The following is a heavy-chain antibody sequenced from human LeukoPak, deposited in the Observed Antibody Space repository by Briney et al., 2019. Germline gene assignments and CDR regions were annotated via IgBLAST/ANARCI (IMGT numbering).Heavy chain of an antibody. D-gene: IGHD3-22*01. Sequence: ASVKVSCKASGYTFTNYYMHWVRQAPGQGLEWMGMINPSGGRTSYAQKFQGRVTMTRDTSTSTVYMEMSSLGSEDTAVYYCARESDYYDSRRRFDYWGQGTLVTVSS. J-gene: IGHJ4*02. CDR2: INPSGGRT. CDR1: GYTFTNYY. CDR3: ARESDYYDSRRRFDY. V-gene: IGHV1-46*01.